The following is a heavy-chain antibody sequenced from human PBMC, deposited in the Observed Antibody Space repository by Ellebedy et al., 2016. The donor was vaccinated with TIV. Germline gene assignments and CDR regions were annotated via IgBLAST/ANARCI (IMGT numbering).Heavy chain of an antibody. J-gene: IGHJ4*02. CDR1: GFTFSSHD. CDR3: ARATSGFDY. D-gene: IGHD5-24*01. V-gene: IGHV3-13*01. Sequence: PGGSLRLSCAASGFTFSSHDMHWVRQSTGKGLEWVSGITSAGDTYYLSSVKGRFIISRDSAKNSLYLQMNSLRAEDTAVYYCARATSGFDYWGQGALATVSS. CDR2: ITSAGDT.